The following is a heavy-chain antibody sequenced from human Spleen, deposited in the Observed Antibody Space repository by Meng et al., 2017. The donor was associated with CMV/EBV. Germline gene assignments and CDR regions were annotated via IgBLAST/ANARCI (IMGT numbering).Heavy chain of an antibody. Sequence: SVKVSCKVSGGTVSTNSISWVRQAPGQGLEWMGGIIPILETANYAQKFQGRVTITTDESTNTAYMELSSLRSEDTAVYYCARVPSSLYGMDVWGQETTVTVSS. V-gene: IGHV1-69*16. CDR1: GGTVSTNS. J-gene: IGHJ6*02. CDR3: ARVPSSLYGMDV. CDR2: IIPILETA. D-gene: IGHD2-2*01.